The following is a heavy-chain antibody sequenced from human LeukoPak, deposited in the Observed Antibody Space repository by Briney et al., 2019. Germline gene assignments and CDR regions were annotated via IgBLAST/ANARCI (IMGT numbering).Heavy chain of an antibody. CDR2: INHSGST. J-gene: IGHJ4*02. Sequence: SETLSLTCAVSGGSISSSNWWSWVRQPPGKGLEWIGEINHSGSTNYNPSLKSRVTISVDTSKNQFSLKLSSVTAADTAVYYCARGSRLRYFDWFDYWGQGTLVTVSS. CDR1: GGSISSSNW. CDR3: ARGSRLRYFDWFDY. D-gene: IGHD3-9*01. V-gene: IGHV4-4*02.